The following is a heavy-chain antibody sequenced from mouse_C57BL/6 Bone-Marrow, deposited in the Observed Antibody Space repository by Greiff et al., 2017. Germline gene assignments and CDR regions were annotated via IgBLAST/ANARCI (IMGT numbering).Heavy chain of an antibody. J-gene: IGHJ1*03. CDR1: GYTFTSYG. V-gene: IGHV1-81*01. Sequence: VQLQESGAELARPGASVKLSCKASGYTFTSYGISWVKQRTGQGLEWIGEIYPRSGNTYYNEKFKGKATLTADKSSSTAYMELRSLTSEDSAVYVCARTSITTVVARYFDFWGTGTTVTVSS. CDR2: IYPRSGNT. CDR3: ARTSITTVVARYFDF. D-gene: IGHD1-1*01.